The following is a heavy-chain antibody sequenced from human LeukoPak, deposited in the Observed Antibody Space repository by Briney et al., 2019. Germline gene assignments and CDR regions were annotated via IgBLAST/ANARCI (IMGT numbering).Heavy chain of an antibody. J-gene: IGHJ4*02. Sequence: PSETLSLTCTVSGGSISSYYWSWIRQPPGKGLEWIGYIYYSGSTNYNPSLKSRVTISVDTSKNQFSLKLSSVTAADTAVYYCARHIPQWQLKGHCFDYWGQGTLVTVSS. CDR2: IYYSGST. V-gene: IGHV4-59*08. CDR3: ARHIPQWQLKGHCFDY. D-gene: IGHD1-26*01. CDR1: GGSISSYY.